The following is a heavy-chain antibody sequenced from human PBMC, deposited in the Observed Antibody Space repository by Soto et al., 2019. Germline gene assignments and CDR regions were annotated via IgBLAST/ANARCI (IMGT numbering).Heavy chain of an antibody. CDR1: GGSIRSGCYN. CDR2: IFHTGNT. CDR3: ARDLGKLITPAQ. V-gene: IGHV4-31*03. Sequence: QVQLRESGPGLVKPSQTLSLTCTVSGGSIRSGCYNWSWIRQLPGKVLEWIGYIFHTGNTYYNPSLKSRVTISVDTSQNQFSLRLSSVTAADTALYYCARDLGKLITPAQWGQGVLVTVSS. D-gene: IGHD7-27*01. J-gene: IGHJ1*01.